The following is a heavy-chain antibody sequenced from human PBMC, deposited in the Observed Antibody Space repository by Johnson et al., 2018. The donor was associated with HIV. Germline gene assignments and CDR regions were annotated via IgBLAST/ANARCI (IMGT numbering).Heavy chain of an antibody. V-gene: IGHV3-30*04. J-gene: IGHJ3*01. CDR2: ISYDGSNK. CDR3: AKERTAMVTPFDA. D-gene: IGHD5-18*01. Sequence: QVQLVESGGGVVQPGRSLRLSCAASGFTFSSYAMHWVRQAPGKGLDWVAVISYDGSNKYFADSVKGRFTISRDNSKNTLFLQMNSLRDEDTAVYYCAKERTAMVTPFDAWGQGTRVTVSS. CDR1: GFTFSSYA.